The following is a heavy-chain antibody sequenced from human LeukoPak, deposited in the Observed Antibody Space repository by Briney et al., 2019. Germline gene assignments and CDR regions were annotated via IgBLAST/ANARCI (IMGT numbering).Heavy chain of an antibody. CDR1: GGSISSSNW. J-gene: IGHJ6*03. D-gene: IGHD6-13*01. V-gene: IGHV4-4*02. CDR3: ARGYSSSWYFYYYYMDV. Sequence: SGTLSLTCAVSGGSISSSNWWSWVRQPPGKGLEWIGEIYHSGSTNYNPSLKSRVTISVDKSKNQFSLKLSSVTAADTAVYYCARGYSSSWYFYYYYMDVWGKGTTVTISS. CDR2: IYHSGST.